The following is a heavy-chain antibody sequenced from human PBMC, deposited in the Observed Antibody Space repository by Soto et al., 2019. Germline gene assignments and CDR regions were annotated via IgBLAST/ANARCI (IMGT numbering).Heavy chain of an antibody. CDR3: ARVGYDYIWESYRYYFDY. D-gene: IGHD3-16*02. CDR2: TYYRSKWYN. V-gene: IGHV6-1*01. Sequence: SQTLSLTCAISGDSVSSNSAAWNWIRQSPSRGLEWLGRTYYRSKWYNDYAVSVKSRITINPDTSKNQFSLQLNSVTPEDTAVYYCARVGYDYIWESYRYYFDYWGQGTLVTVSS. J-gene: IGHJ4*02. CDR1: GDSVSSNSAA.